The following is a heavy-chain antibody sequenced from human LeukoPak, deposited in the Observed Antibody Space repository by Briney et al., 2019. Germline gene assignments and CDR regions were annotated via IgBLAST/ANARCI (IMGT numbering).Heavy chain of an antibody. CDR2: IFSNGDT. CDR1: GFTFSSYE. V-gene: IGHV3-53*01. D-gene: IGHD5-24*01. J-gene: IGHJ4*02. CDR3: TRDQMNY. Sequence: PGGSLRLSCAASGFTFSSYEMNWVHQAPGKGLEWVSLIFSNGDTHYADSVKGRFTISRDTSKNTVYLQMNSLRVEDTAMYYCTRDQMNYWGQGTLVTVSS.